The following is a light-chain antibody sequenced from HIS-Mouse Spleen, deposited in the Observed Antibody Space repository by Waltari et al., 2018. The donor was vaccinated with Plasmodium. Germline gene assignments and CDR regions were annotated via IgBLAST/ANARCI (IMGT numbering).Light chain of an antibody. Sequence: EIVLTPSPGTLSSSPGERATLSCRASQRVSSGYLAWYQQKPGQAPRLLIYGASSRATGIPDRFSGSGSGTDFTLTISRLEPEDFAVYYCQQYGSSPTFGQGTKVEIK. J-gene: IGKJ1*01. V-gene: IGKV3-20*01. CDR2: GAS. CDR3: QQYGSSPT. CDR1: QRVSSGY.